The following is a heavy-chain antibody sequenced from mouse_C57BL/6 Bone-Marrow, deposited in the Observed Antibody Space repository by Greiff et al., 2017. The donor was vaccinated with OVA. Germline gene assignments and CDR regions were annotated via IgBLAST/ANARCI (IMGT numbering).Heavy chain of an antibody. J-gene: IGHJ4*01. CDR2: IWSGGST. D-gene: IGHD1-1*01. V-gene: IGHV2-2*01. CDR1: GFSLTSYG. Sequence: QVQLQQSGPGLVQPSQSLSITCTVSGFSLTSYGVHLVRQSPGKGLEWLGVIWSGGSTDYNAAFISRLSISKDNSKSQVFFKMNSLQADDTAIYYCARLPLYYYGSSYWGQGTSVTVSS. CDR3: ARLPLYYYGSSY.